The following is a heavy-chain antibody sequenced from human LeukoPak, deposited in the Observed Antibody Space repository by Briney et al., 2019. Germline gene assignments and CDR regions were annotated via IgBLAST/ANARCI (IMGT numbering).Heavy chain of an antibody. Sequence: SETLSLTCTVSGGSISSGGYSWSWIRQPPGKGLEWIGYIYHSGSTYYNPSLKSRVTISVDRSKNQFSLKLSSVTAADTAVYYCARGDKNYYDSSGYYLPDAFDIWGQGTMVTVSS. V-gene: IGHV4-30-2*01. CDR1: GGSISSGGYS. D-gene: IGHD3-22*01. J-gene: IGHJ3*02. CDR2: IYHSGST. CDR3: ARGDKNYYDSSGYYLPDAFDI.